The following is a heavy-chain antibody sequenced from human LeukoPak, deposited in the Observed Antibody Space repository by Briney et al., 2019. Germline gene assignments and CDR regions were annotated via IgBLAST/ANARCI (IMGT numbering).Heavy chain of an antibody. CDR2: IYYSGST. V-gene: IGHV4-59*01. Sequence: SETLSLTCTVSGGSISSYYWSWVRQPPEKGLEWIGYIYYSGSTNYNPSLKSRVTIAVDKSKNQFSLQLTSVTAADTAVYFCTRGGSNFDYWGQGTLVTVSS. D-gene: IGHD3-10*01. J-gene: IGHJ4*02. CDR3: TRGGSNFDY. CDR1: GGSISSYY.